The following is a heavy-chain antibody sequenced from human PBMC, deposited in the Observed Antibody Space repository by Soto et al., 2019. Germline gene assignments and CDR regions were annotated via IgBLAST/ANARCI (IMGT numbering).Heavy chain of an antibody. CDR1: GGTFSIYA. J-gene: IGHJ4*02. CDR2: INAGNGNT. D-gene: IGHD6-13*01. CDR3: AREVAAAGGEYDY. V-gene: IGHV1-3*01. Sequence: ASVKVSCKASGGTFSIYAMHWVRQAPGQRLEWMGWINAGNGNTKYSQKFQGRVTITRDTSASTAYMELSSLRSEDTAVYYCAREVAAAGGEYDYWGQGTLVTVSS.